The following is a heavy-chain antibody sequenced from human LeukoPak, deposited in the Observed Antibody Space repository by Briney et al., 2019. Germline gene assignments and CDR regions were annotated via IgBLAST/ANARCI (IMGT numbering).Heavy chain of an antibody. V-gene: IGHV4-59*01. D-gene: IGHD4-17*01. CDR2: IYYSGST. J-gene: IGHJ4*02. CDR3: ARVGLYGDYAT. Sequence: SETLSLTCTVSGGSISSYYWSWIRQPPGKGLEWIGYIYYSGSTNYNPSLKSRVTISVDTSKNRFSLKLSSVTAADTTVYYCARVGLYGDYATWGRGTLVTVSS. CDR1: GGSISSYY.